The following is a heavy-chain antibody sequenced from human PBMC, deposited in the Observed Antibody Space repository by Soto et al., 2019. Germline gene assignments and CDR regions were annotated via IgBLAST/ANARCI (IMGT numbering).Heavy chain of an antibody. V-gene: IGHV4-30-4*01. CDR1: GGSISSGDYY. J-gene: IGHJ6*02. CDR3: AREGINNWDGMDV. D-gene: IGHD1-1*01. Sequence: SETLSLTCTVSGGSISSGDYYWSWIRQPPGKGLEWIGYIYYSGSTYYNPSLKSRVTISVDTSKNQFSLKLSSVTAADTAVYYCAREGINNWDGMDVWGQGTTVTVSS. CDR2: IYYSGST.